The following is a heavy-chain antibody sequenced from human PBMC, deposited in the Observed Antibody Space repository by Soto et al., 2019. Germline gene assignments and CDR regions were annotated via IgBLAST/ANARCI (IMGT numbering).Heavy chain of an antibody. D-gene: IGHD3-10*01. CDR3: ARGGFSVSGSFIQGDY. CDR2: IKSDGSNI. V-gene: IGHV3-74*01. J-gene: IGHJ4*02. Sequence: EVQLVESGGGLVQPGGSLRLSCAASGFTFSSYWMHWVRQAPGKGLVWVSRIKSDGSNINYADSVKGRFTISRDNAKNTLYLQMNSLRAEDTAIYYCARGGFSVSGSFIQGDYWGQGTLVTVSS. CDR1: GFTFSSYW.